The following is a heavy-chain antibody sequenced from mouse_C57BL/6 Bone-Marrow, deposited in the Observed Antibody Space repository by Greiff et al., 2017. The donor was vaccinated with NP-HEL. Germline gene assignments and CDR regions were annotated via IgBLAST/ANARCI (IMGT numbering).Heavy chain of an antibody. V-gene: IGHV14-3*01. CDR3: ARCDGYPYWYFDV. D-gene: IGHD2-3*01. Sequence: VQLKESVAELVRPGASVKLSCTASGFNIKNTYMHWVKQRPEQGLEWIGRIDPANGNTKYAPKFQGKATITADTSSNTAYLQLSSLTSEDTAIYYCARCDGYPYWYFDVWGTGTTVTVSS. J-gene: IGHJ1*03. CDR2: IDPANGNT. CDR1: GFNIKNTY.